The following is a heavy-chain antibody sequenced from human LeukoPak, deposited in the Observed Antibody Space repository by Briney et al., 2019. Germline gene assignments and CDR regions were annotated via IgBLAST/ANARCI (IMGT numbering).Heavy chain of an antibody. Sequence: SVKVSCKASGGTFSSYVISWVRQAPGQGLEWMGGIIPIFGTANYAQKFQGRVTITADESTSTAYMELSSLRSEDTAVYYCARVKYDSSGYYYEFDYWGQGTLVTVSS. CDR2: IIPIFGTA. D-gene: IGHD3-22*01. CDR3: ARVKYDSSGYYYEFDY. J-gene: IGHJ4*02. CDR1: GGTFSSYV. V-gene: IGHV1-69*13.